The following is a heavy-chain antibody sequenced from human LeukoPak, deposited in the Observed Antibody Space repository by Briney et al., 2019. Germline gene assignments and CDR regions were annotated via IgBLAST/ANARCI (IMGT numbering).Heavy chain of an antibody. CDR3: ARGRQDVTMIVVVMTAVSYYLDV. V-gene: IGHV4-34*01. CDR2: MNPSGST. J-gene: IGHJ6*03. CDR1: GGSFSGYY. Sequence: KPSETLSLTCAVYGGSFSGYYWTWIGQTPEKGLEWIGEMNPSGSTNYNPSLKSRVTISVDTSKNQFSLELSSVTAADTAVYYCARGRQDVTMIVVVMTAVSYYLDVWGKGTTVTVS. D-gene: IGHD3-22*01.